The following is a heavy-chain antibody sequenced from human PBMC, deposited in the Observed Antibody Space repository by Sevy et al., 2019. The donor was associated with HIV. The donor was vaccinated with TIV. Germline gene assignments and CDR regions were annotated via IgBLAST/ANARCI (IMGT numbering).Heavy chain of an antibody. Sequence: GGSLRLSCAASVFNFDEFAIHWVRQAPGKGLEWVSGISYNSGSIGYADSVKGRFNISRDNAKKSLYLQMNSLRIEDTALYYCAKARGGYRNHYYYPMDVWGQGTTVIVSS. CDR2: ISYNSGSI. CDR1: VFNFDEFA. D-gene: IGHD3-22*01. CDR3: AKARGGYRNHYYYPMDV. V-gene: IGHV3-9*01. J-gene: IGHJ6*02.